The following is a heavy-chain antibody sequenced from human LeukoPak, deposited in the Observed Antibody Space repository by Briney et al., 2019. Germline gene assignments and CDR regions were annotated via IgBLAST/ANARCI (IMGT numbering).Heavy chain of an antibody. CDR2: IKEDGSVK. CDR3: ARLGIQLWQGYVDY. J-gene: IGHJ4*02. CDR1: GFSFSTYW. V-gene: IGHV3-7*01. Sequence: GGSLRLSCVASGFSFSTYWLSWVRQAPGKGPEWVANIKEDGSVKNYVDSVKGRFTISRDNAKNSLYLQMNSLRAEDTAVYYCARLGIQLWQGYVDYWGQGTLVTVSS. D-gene: IGHD5-18*01.